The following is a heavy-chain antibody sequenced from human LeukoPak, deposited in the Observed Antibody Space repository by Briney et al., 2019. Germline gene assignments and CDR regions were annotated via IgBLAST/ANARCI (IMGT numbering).Heavy chain of an antibody. CDR3: ARDTGTQVGGQLNWFDP. V-gene: IGHV1-18*01. J-gene: IGHJ5*02. CDR1: GGTFSSYA. CDR2: ISAYNGNT. D-gene: IGHD1-1*01. Sequence: ASVKVSCKASGGTFSSYAISWVRQAPGQGLEWMGWISAYNGNTNYAQKLQGRVTMTTDTSTSTAYMELRSLRSDDTAVYYCARDTGTQVGGQLNWFDPWGQGTLVTVSS.